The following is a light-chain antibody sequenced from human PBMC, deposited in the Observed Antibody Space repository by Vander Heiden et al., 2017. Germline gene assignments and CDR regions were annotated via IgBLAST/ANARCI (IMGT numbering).Light chain of an antibody. CDR3: SSYTSSSAGV. J-gene: IGLJ3*02. CDR1: SIDVGGYNY. CDR2: DVS. V-gene: IGLV2-14*03. Sequence: QSALTQSASVSGSPGPSIKISCIGTSIDVGGYNYVSWDQQQPGKAPKLMIYDVSNRPSGVSNRFSGSKSGNTASLTISGLQAEDEADYYCSSYTSSSAGVFGGGTKLTVL.